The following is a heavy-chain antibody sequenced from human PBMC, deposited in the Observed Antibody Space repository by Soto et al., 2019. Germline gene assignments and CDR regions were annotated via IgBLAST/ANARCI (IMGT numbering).Heavy chain of an antibody. CDR3: ARDDEHGSNCDLAY. Sequence: GSLRLSCAVSRLTVTNNYMTWVRQAPGKGLEWVSVIYVNDNRYYAESVKGRFTISRDNSKNTMYLQMNSLRPEDTAVYYCARDDEHGSNCDLAYWGQGALVTVSS. J-gene: IGHJ4*02. CDR2: IYVNDNR. D-gene: IGHD1-26*01. V-gene: IGHV3-66*01. CDR1: RLTVTNNY.